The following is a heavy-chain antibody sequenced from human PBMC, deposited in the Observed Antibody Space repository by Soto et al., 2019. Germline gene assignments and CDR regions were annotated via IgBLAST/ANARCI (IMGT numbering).Heavy chain of an antibody. V-gene: IGHV4-4*07. CDR3: AGNIAAAGRRYYGMDV. CDR1: GGSMSGYY. J-gene: IGHJ6*02. CDR2: VYTSETT. D-gene: IGHD6-13*01. Sequence: QVQLQESGPGLVKPSETLSLTCTVSGGSMSGYYWSWIRQSAGKGLEWIGRVYTSETTYYKPSLKSRVTMSLDTSKNQFSLNLYSLTAADTAVYYCAGNIAAAGRRYYGMDVWGQGTTVTVSS.